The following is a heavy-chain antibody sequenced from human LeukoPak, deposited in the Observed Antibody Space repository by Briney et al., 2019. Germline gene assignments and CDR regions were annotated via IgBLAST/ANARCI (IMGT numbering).Heavy chain of an antibody. CDR2: IGSSGGTT. Sequence: HPGGSLRLSCAASGFTFSIYAMSWVRQAPGMGLEWVSGIGSSGGTTYYADSVKGRFTISRDNSKNTLYLQMNSLRAEDTAVYYCAKVGGHGYSSSWQGDYWGQGTLVTVSS. CDR3: AKVGGHGYSSSWQGDY. CDR1: GFTFSIYA. V-gene: IGHV3-23*01. D-gene: IGHD6-13*01. J-gene: IGHJ4*02.